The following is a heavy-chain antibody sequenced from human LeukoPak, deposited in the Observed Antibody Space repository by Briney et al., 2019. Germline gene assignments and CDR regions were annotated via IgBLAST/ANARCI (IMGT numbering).Heavy chain of an antibody. D-gene: IGHD6-19*01. CDR1: GFTFSSYW. J-gene: IGHJ3*02. CDR3: ASSVAGLIDAFDI. V-gene: IGHV3-7*01. CDR2: IKQDGSEK. Sequence: GGSLRLSCAASGFTFSSYWMSWVRQAPGKGLEWVANIKQDGSEKYYVDSVKGRFTISRDNAKNSLYLQMNSLRAEDTAVYYCASSVAGLIDAFDIWGQGTMVTVSS.